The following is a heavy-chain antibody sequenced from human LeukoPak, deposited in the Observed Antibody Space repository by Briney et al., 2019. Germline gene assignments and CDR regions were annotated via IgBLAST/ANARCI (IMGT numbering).Heavy chain of an antibody. CDR3: ARDYSGSYGSHDAFDI. CDR2: ISDYNGNT. CDR1: GYTFTSYG. V-gene: IGHV1-18*01. J-gene: IGHJ3*02. Sequence: ASVKVSCKASGYTFTSYGISWVRQAPGQGLEWMGWISDYNGNTNYAQKLQGRVTMTTDTSTSTAYMELRSLRPDDTAVYYCARDYSGSYGSHDAFDIWGQGTMVTVSS. D-gene: IGHD1-26*01.